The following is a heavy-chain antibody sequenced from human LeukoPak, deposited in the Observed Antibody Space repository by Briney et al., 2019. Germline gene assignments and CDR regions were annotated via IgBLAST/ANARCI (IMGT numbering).Heavy chain of an antibody. CDR2: ISGSGSGGST. V-gene: IGHV3-23*01. CDR1: GFTFSSSA. Sequence: GGSLRLSCAASGFTFSSSAMSWVRQAPGKGLEWVSSISGSGSGGSTYYADSVKGRFTISRDNSKNTLYLQMNSLRAEDTAVYYCARSPAGANYYLDVWGKGTTVTISS. J-gene: IGHJ6*03. D-gene: IGHD1-14*01. CDR3: ARSPAGANYYLDV.